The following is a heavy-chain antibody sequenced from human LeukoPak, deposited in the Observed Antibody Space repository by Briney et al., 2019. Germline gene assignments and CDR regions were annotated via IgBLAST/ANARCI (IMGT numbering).Heavy chain of an antibody. D-gene: IGHD1-26*01. CDR2: ISYDGSNK. CDR3: AREDEGGVGAIDY. CDR1: GFTFSSYA. V-gene: IGHV3-30*01. J-gene: IGHJ4*02. Sequence: GRSLRLSCAASGFTFSSYAMHWVRQAPGKGLEGVAVISYDGSNKYYADSVKGRFTISRDNSKNTLYLQMNSLRAEDTAVYYCAREDEGGVGAIDYWGQGTLVTVSS.